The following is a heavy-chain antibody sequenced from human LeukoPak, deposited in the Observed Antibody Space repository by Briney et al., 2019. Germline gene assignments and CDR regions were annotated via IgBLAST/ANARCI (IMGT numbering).Heavy chain of an antibody. J-gene: IGHJ3*02. CDR3: ARVRWIQLWYDAFDI. Sequence: PGGSLRLSCAASGFTFSSYAMHWVRQAPGKGLEWVAVISYDGSNKYYADSVKGRFTISRDNSKNTLYLQMNSLRAEDTAVYYCARVRWIQLWYDAFDIWGQGTMVTVSS. V-gene: IGHV3-30-3*01. D-gene: IGHD5-18*01. CDR2: ISYDGSNK. CDR1: GFTFSSYA.